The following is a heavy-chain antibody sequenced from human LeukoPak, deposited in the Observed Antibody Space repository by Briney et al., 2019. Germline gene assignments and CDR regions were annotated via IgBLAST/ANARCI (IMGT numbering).Heavy chain of an antibody. CDR3: ARVSVGGTYYAGYYYGMDV. CDR2: ISYDGSNG. V-gene: IGHV3-30-3*01. D-gene: IGHD1-26*01. Sequence: GGSLRLSCAASGFTFSRYAMHWVRQAPGKGLEWVAVISYDGSNGYHADSVKGRFTISRDNSKNTLYLQMNSLRAEDTAMYYCARVSVGGTYYAGYYYGMDVWGQGTTVTVSS. CDR1: GFTFSRYA. J-gene: IGHJ6*02.